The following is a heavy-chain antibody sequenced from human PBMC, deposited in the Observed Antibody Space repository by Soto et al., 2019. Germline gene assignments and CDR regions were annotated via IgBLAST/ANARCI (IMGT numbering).Heavy chain of an antibody. CDR2: ISYSGSA. J-gene: IGHJ6*02. V-gene: IGHV4-30-4*01. D-gene: IGHD3-10*01. CDR3: ARDGWQMFRGVMISGGMDV. Sequence: SETLSLTCNVSGGSISSSDYYWSWIRQPPGKGLEWIGYISYSGSAYYNPSLKSRLTILKDTSQNQFSLKLSSVTVADTAVYYCARDGWQMFRGVMISGGMDVWGQGTTVTVSS. CDR1: GGSISSSDYY.